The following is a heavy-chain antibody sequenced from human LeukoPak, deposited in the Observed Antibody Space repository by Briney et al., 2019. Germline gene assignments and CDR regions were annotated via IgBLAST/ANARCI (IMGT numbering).Heavy chain of an antibody. CDR3: ASGGYGSGSYPIDY. Sequence: PGGSLRLSCAASEFTFSSYSMNWVRQAPGKGLEWVSSISSSSSYIYYADSVKGRFTISRDNSKNTLYLQMNSLRAEDTAVYYCASGGYGSGSYPIDYWGQGTLVTVSS. CDR2: ISSSSSYI. J-gene: IGHJ4*02. V-gene: IGHV3-21*04. CDR1: EFTFSSYS. D-gene: IGHD3-10*01.